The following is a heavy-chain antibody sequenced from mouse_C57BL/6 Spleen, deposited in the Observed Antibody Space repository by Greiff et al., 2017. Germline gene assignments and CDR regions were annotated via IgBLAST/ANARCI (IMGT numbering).Heavy chain of an antibody. D-gene: IGHD1-1*01. V-gene: IGHV1-59*01. CDR1: GYTFTSYW. J-gene: IGHJ2*01. CDR3: ARSDYYGSSYGDYFDY. CDR2: IDPSDSYT. Sequence: QVQLQQPGAELVRPGTSVKLSCKASGYTFTSYWMHWVKQRPGQGLEWIGVIDPSDSYTNYNQKFKGKATLTVDTSSSTAYMQLSSLTSEDSAVYYCARSDYYGSSYGDYFDYWGQGTTLTVSS.